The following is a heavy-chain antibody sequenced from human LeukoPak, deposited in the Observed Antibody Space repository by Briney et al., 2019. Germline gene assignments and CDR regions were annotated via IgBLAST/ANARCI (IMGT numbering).Heavy chain of an antibody. CDR3: ARGGPGKNPFHY. V-gene: IGHV4-34*01. Sequence: SETLSLTCAVYGGSFSGYYWSWIRQPPGKGLEWIGEINHSGSTNYNPSLKSRVTISVDTSKNQFSLKLSSVTAADTAVYYCARGGPGKNPFHYWGQGTLVTVSS. CDR1: GGSFSGYY. J-gene: IGHJ4*02. D-gene: IGHD4-23*01. CDR2: INHSGST.